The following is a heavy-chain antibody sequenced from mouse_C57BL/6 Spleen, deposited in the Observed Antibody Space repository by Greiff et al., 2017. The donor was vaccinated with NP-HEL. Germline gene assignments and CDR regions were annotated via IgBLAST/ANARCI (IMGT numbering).Heavy chain of an antibody. D-gene: IGHD1-1*01. CDR3: ARLGITTVVAGWFAY. J-gene: IGHJ3*01. CDR2: ISSGGSYT. CDR1: GFTFSSYG. V-gene: IGHV5-6*02. Sequence: DVKLVESGGDLVKPGGSLKLSCAASGFTFSSYGMSWVRQTPDKRLEWVATISSGGSYTYYPDSVKGRFTISRDNAKNTLYLQMSSLKSEDTAMYYCARLGITTVVAGWFAYWGQGTLVTVSA.